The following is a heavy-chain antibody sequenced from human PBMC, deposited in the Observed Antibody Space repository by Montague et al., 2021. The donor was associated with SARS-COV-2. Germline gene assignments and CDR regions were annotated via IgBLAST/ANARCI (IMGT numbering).Heavy chain of an antibody. CDR3: ARDDFRWDFDC. J-gene: IGHJ4*02. Sequence: TLSITCTVSGDSITSDVSYWSWIRQPAGKGLEWIGRIYTTGSTNYNPSLKSRLTISLDTSKNQFSLKLSSVTAADTAVYYCARDDFRWDFDCWGQGTLVTVSS. CDR1: GDSITSDVSY. CDR2: IYTTGST. V-gene: IGHV4-61*02. D-gene: IGHD2/OR15-2a*01.